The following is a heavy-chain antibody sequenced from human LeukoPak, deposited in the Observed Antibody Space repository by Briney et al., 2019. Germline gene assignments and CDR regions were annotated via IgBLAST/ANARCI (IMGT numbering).Heavy chain of an antibody. CDR1: GFTFSSYA. CDR2: ISGSGGST. Sequence: GGSLRLSCAASGFTFSSYAMSWVRQAPGKGLEWVSAISGSGGSTYYADSVRGRFTISRDNSKNTLYLQMNSPRAEDAAVYYCAKTKSGYYKPFDYWGQGTLVTVSS. V-gene: IGHV3-23*01. J-gene: IGHJ4*02. D-gene: IGHD3-22*01. CDR3: AKTKSGYYKPFDY.